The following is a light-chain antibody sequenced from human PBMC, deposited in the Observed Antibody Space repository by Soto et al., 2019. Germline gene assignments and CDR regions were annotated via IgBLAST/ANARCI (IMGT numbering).Light chain of an antibody. CDR3: QQYTNWPPNT. CDR2: GAS. CDR1: QRVYSN. Sequence: EIWMTQSPDTLSVTQGESSTLSCRASQRVYSNLAWYQQRPGQAPRLLIYGASTRATGVPARFSGRGSGTEFTLTISSLQSEDFAVYYCQQYTNWPPNTFGQGTRLEV. V-gene: IGKV3-15*01. J-gene: IGKJ5*01.